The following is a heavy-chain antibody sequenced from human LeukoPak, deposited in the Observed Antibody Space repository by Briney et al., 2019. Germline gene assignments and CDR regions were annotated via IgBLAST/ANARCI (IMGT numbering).Heavy chain of an antibody. CDR1: GYSISSGYY. D-gene: IGHD6-13*01. CDR2: IYHNGNT. Sequence: SETLSLTCAVSGYSISSGYYWAWIRQPPGKGLEWIGKIYHNGNTYYNPSLKGRVTMSVDTSKNQFSLKLSSVTAADTAVYYCARDEQQNSYYMDVWGKGTTVTVSS. V-gene: IGHV4-38-2*02. CDR3: ARDEQQNSYYMDV. J-gene: IGHJ6*03.